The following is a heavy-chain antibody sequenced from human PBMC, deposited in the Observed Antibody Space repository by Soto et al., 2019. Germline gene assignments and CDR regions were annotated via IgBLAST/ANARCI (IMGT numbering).Heavy chain of an antibody. CDR3: ARGLYCISASCPRPYYNFGMDV. V-gene: IGHV1-18*01. J-gene: IGHJ6*02. CDR1: GYTFTSYG. Sequence: ASVKVSCKASGYTFTSYGISWVRQAPGQGLEWMGWISAYNGNTGYAQNFQGRVTMTRDTSISTAYMEVSSLRSDDTAVYYCARGLYCISASCPRPYYNFGMDVWGQGTTVTVSS. D-gene: IGHD2-2*01. CDR2: ISAYNGNT.